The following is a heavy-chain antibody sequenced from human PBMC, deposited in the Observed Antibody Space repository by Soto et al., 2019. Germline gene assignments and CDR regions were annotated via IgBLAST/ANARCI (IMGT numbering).Heavy chain of an antibody. CDR2: ISGSGGST. CDR3: AKDGGYDFWSGYYNEYYFDY. Sequence: GGSLRLSCAASGFTFSSYAMSWVRQAPGKGLEWVSAISGSGGSTYYADSVKGRFTISRDNSKNTLYLQMNSLRAEDTAVYYCAKDGGYDFWSGYYNEYYFDYWGQGTLVTVSS. D-gene: IGHD3-3*01. J-gene: IGHJ4*02. CDR1: GFTFSSYA. V-gene: IGHV3-23*01.